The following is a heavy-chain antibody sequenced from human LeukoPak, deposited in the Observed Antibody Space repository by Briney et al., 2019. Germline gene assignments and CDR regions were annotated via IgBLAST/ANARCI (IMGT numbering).Heavy chain of an antibody. J-gene: IGHJ4*02. CDR2: IYYSGST. CDR3: ARGGDRGYSY. CDR1: GGSISSSSYY. Sequence: SETLSLTCTVSGGSISSSSYYWGWIRQPPGKGLEWIGSIYYSGSTNYNPSLKSRVTISVDTSKNQFSLKLSSVTAADTAVYYCARGGDRGYSYWGQGTLVTVSS. D-gene: IGHD5-18*01. V-gene: IGHV4-39*07.